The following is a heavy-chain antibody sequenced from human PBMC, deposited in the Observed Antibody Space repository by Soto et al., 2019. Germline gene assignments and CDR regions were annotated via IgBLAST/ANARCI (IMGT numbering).Heavy chain of an antibody. D-gene: IGHD5-12*01. J-gene: IGHJ4*02. CDR1: GGSISGYH. CDR3: ARDPVDGYAFFDH. CDR2: FHNSGIT. V-gene: IGHV4-59*01. Sequence: PSETLSLTCTIYGGSISGYHWNWIRQPPGQGVEWIGYFHNSGITTYNPSLKSRVTISLDTSKRQSSLTLTSVTAADTAVYYCARDPVDGYAFFDHWGQGILVTVSS.